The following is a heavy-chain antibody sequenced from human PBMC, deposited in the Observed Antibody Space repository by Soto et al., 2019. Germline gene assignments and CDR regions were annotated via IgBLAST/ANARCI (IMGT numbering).Heavy chain of an antibody. CDR3: ARVWFGESSWFVP. D-gene: IGHD3-10*01. CDR1: CGSITICGYC. J-gene: IGHJ5*02. CDR2: ICHSGNT. Sequence: SETLSLTCTVSCGSITICGYCWSWIRQPPGQGLEWIGYICHSGNTYYNPSLKSRVTTSLDRSKNQFSLNLSSVTAADTAVYYCARVWFGESSWFVPWGQGTLVTVSS. V-gene: IGHV4-30-2*01.